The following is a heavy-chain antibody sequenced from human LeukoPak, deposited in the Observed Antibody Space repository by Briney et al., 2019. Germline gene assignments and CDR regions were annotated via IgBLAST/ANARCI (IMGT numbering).Heavy chain of an antibody. D-gene: IGHD2-2*01. CDR2: IGISSGNT. CDR1: GFRFSDYS. CDR3: ARDDKYAFDN. J-gene: IGHJ4*02. Sequence: GGSLRLSCAASGFRFSDYSMNWVRPAPGKGLEWISYIGISSGNTKYADSVKGRFTISGDKARNSLYLQMNSLRVEDTAVYYCARDDKYAFDNWGQGTLVTVSS. V-gene: IGHV3-48*01.